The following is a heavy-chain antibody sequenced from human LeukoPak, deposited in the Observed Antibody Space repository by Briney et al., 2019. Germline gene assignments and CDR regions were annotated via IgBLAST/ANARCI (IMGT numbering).Heavy chain of an antibody. CDR1: GFIFSSHG. CDR3: ARDPYSGLYGNDYYYYMDV. D-gene: IGHD1-26*01. CDR2: ISPSGDIT. V-gene: IGHV3-21*01. Sequence: PGGSLRLSCAASGFIFSSHGMNWVRQAPGKGLEWVSGISPSGDITYYADSVKGRFTISRDNAKNSLYLQMDSLGPEDTAVYYCARDPYSGLYGNDYYYYMDVWGKGTTVTISS. J-gene: IGHJ6*03.